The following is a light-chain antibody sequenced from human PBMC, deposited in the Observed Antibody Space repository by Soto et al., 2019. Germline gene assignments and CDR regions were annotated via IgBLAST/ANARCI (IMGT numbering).Light chain of an antibody. J-gene: IGKJ1*01. Sequence: DIHMTQSHSTLSPSVGDRVTITCRASQSISSWLAWYQQKPGKAPKLLIYKASSLESGVPSRFSGSGSGTEFTLTISSLQPDDFATYYCQQYNSYSLTFGQGTKVEIK. CDR1: QSISSW. V-gene: IGKV1-5*03. CDR3: QQYNSYSLT. CDR2: KAS.